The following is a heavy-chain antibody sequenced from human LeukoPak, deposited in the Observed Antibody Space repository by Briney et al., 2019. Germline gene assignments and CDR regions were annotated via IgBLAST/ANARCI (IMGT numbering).Heavy chain of an antibody. V-gene: IGHV4-34*01. CDR2: INHSGST. Sequence: SETLSLTCAVYGGSFSGYYWSWIRQPPGKGLEWIREINHSGSTNYNPSLKSRVTISVDTSKNQFSLKLSSVTAADTAVYYCARSGPRIAVAGMLGWFDPWGQGTLVTVSS. CDR3: ARSGPRIAVAGMLGWFDP. CDR1: GGSFSGYY. J-gene: IGHJ5*02. D-gene: IGHD6-19*01.